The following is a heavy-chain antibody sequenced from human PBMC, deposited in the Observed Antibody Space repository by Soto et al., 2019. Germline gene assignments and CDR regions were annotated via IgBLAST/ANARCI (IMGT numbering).Heavy chain of an antibody. D-gene: IGHD6-13*01. CDR1: GFTFSSYS. V-gene: IGHV3-48*02. Sequence: EVQLVESGGGLVQPGGSLSLSCAASGFTFSSYSMNGVRQAPGKGLGWVSYISSSSSTIYYADSVKGRFTISRDNAKNSLYLQMNSLRDEDTAVYYCARAAVLGGWFDPWGQGTLVTVSS. J-gene: IGHJ5*02. CDR3: ARAAVLGGWFDP. CDR2: ISSSSSTI.